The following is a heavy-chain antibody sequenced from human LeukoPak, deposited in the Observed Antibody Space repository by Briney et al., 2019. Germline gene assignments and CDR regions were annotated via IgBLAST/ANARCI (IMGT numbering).Heavy chain of an antibody. CDR3: ARDTSGSGWYKNYFDY. D-gene: IGHD6-19*01. Sequence: SGTLSLTCTVSGGSISSGDYYWSWIRQPPGKGLEWIGYIYYSGSTYYNPSLKSRTTISVDTSKNQFSLKLSSVTAADTAVYYCARDTSGSGWYKNYFDYWGQGILVTVSS. CDR1: GGSISSGDYY. V-gene: IGHV4-30-4*01. J-gene: IGHJ4*02. CDR2: IYYSGST.